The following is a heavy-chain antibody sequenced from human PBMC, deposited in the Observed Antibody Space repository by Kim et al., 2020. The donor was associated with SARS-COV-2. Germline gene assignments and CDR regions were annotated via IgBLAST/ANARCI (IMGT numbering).Heavy chain of an antibody. CDR3: ARVSCTGTTCFPDF. CDR2: IKTDGRTT. Sequence: GGPLRLSCAASGFTFRDRWMHWVRQAPGKGLVWVSRIKTDGRTTTYADSVQGRFTISRDDAQNTLYLQMNSLRVEDTAVYYCARVSCTGTTCFPDFCGQGTLVIVSS. J-gene: IGHJ4*02. CDR1: GFTFRDRW. V-gene: IGHV3-74*03. D-gene: IGHD2-8*02.